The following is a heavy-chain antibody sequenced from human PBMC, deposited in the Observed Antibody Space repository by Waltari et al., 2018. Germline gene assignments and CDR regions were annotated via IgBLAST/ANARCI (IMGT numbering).Heavy chain of an antibody. Sequence: EVQLVESGGGLVQPGRSLRLSCAASGFTFDDYAMHWVRQAPGKGLEWVSGISWNSGSIGYADSVKGRFTISRDNAKNSLYLQMNSLRAEDMALYYCAKGDSSSWYGCAFDIWGQGTMVTVSS. CDR1: GFTFDDYA. V-gene: IGHV3-9*03. D-gene: IGHD6-13*01. J-gene: IGHJ3*02. CDR3: AKGDSSSWYGCAFDI. CDR2: ISWNSGSI.